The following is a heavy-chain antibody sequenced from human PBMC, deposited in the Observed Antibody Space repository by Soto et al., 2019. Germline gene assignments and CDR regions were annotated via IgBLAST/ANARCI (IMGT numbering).Heavy chain of an antibody. J-gene: IGHJ4*02. V-gene: IGHV3-66*01. CDR1: GFGVSNNY. Sequence: GGSLRLSCAASGFGVSNNYMSWVRQAPGKGLEWGSANNSGGKTNYADSKKGRFTISRDNSKNTVYLQMNSVGAEDTAVYYCARGRSKTYYYDSSGYPKPLYYFDYWGQGTLVTVSS. D-gene: IGHD3-22*01. CDR3: ARGRSKTYYYDSSGYPKPLYYFDY. CDR2: NNSGGKT.